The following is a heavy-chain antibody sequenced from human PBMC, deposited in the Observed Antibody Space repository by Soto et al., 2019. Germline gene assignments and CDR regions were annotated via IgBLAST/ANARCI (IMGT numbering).Heavy chain of an antibody. Sequence: SETLSLTCTVSGGSISSGGYYWSWIRQHPGKGLEWIGYIYYSGSTYYNPSLKSRVTISVDTSKNQFSLKLSSVTAADTAVYYCARVRNYGDYVSDYWGQGTLVTSPQ. CDR1: GGSISSGGYY. V-gene: IGHV4-31*03. CDR2: IYYSGST. J-gene: IGHJ4*02. D-gene: IGHD4-17*01. CDR3: ARVRNYGDYVSDY.